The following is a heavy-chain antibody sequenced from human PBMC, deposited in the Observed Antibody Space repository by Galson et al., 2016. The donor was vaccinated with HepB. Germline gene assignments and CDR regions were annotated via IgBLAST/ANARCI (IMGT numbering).Heavy chain of an antibody. V-gene: IGHV3-74*01. CDR3: ARGRPVTRGITGWAWHLDG. Sequence: SLRLSCAASGFTFSIYWMQWVRQGPGGGLVWVSSMVSDGSTPIYADFVKGRFTISRDNAKNTLYLQMNSLRAEDTALYYCARGRPVTRGITGWAWHLDGWGRGTLVSVS. D-gene: IGHD4-17*01. CDR1: GFTFSIYW. J-gene: IGHJ2*01. CDR2: MVSDGSTP.